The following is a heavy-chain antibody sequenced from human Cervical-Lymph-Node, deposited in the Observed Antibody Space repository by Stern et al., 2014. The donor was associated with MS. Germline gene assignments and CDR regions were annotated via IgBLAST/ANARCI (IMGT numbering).Heavy chain of an antibody. CDR2: IYHNENT. CDR1: GVSITSFY. V-gene: IGHV4-59*01. J-gene: IGHJ4*02. Sequence: QVQLQESGPGLVKSSETLSLTCSVSGVSITSFYWSWIRQPPGKGLEWIWHIYHNENTNYNPYLKSRVIMSVDTSKNQFSLNLNSVTAADSALYYCARAQYSTGYFAAFDYWGQGALVAGSS. D-gene: IGHD3-22*01. CDR3: ARAQYSTGYFAAFDY.